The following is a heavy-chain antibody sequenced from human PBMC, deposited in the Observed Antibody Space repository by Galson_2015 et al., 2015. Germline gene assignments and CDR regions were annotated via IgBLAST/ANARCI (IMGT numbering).Heavy chain of an antibody. J-gene: IGHJ4*02. V-gene: IGHV3-30*03. CDR1: GFTFSSYG. Sequence: SLRLSCAASGFTFSSYGMHWVRQAPGKGLEWVAVISYDGSNKYYADSVKGRFTISRDNSKNTLYLQMNSLRAEDTAVYYCARDFGSLNGWFSNYWGQGTLVTVSS. CDR3: ARDFGSLNGWFSNY. D-gene: IGHD6-19*01. CDR2: ISYDGSNK.